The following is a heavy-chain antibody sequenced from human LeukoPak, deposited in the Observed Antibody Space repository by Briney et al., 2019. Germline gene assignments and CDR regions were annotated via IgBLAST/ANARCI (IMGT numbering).Heavy chain of an antibody. CDR3: ARYPTAMVSFDY. D-gene: IGHD5-18*01. J-gene: IGHJ4*02. Sequence: PSETLSLTCTVSGGSISSSDYYWGWLRQPPGKGLEWIGSIYYSGTTYYNPSLKSRITISVDTSKNQFSLRLSFVTAADTAVYYCARYPTAMVSFDYWGQGTLVTVSS. CDR2: IYYSGTT. CDR1: GGSISSSDYY. V-gene: IGHV4-39*01.